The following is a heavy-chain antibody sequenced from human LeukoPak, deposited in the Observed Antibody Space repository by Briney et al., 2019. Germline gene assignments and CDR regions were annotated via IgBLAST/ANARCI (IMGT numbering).Heavy chain of an antibody. D-gene: IGHD3-22*01. V-gene: IGHV4-34*01. J-gene: IGHJ3*02. CDR1: GGSFSGYY. CDR2: INLSGST. CDR3: ARGRSGYYRRAFDI. Sequence: PSETLSLTCAVSGGSFSGYYWSWIRQPPGKGLEWIWEINLSGSTNYNPSLKSRVTISVDTSKNQFSLKLSSVTAADTAVYYCARGRSGYYRRAFDIWGQGTMVTVSP.